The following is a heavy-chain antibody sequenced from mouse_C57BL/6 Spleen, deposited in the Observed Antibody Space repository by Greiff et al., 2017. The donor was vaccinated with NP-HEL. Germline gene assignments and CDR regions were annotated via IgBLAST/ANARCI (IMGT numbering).Heavy chain of an antibody. V-gene: IGHV1-82*01. CDR3: ARGGGTRYFDY. CDR2: IYPGDGDT. CDR1: GYAFSSSW. D-gene: IGHD3-3*01. Sequence: VQLQQSGPELVKPGASVKISCKASGYAFSSSWMNWVKQRPGKGLEWIGRIYPGDGDTNYNGKFKGKATLTADKSSSTAYMQLSSLTSEDSAVYFGARGGGTRYFDYWGQSTTLTVSS. J-gene: IGHJ2*01.